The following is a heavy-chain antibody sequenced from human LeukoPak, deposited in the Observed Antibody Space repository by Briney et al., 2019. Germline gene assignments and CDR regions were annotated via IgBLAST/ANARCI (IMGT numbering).Heavy chain of an antibody. J-gene: IGHJ1*01. D-gene: IGHD1-26*01. CDR2: ISYDGSNK. CDR1: GFTFSSYA. V-gene: IGHV3-30-3*01. Sequence: GGSLRLSCAASGFTFSSYAMHWVRQAPGKGLEWVAVISYDGSNKYYADSVKGRFTISRDNSKNTLYLQMNSLRAEDTAVYYCARDNSGSYVGEYFQHWGQGTLVTVSS. CDR3: ARDNSGSYVGEYFQH.